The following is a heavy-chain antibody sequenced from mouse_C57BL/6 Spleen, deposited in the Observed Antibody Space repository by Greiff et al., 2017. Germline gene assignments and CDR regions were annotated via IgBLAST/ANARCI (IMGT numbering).Heavy chain of an antibody. J-gene: IGHJ1*03. CDR3: TAIYYGNNWYFDV. V-gene: IGHV6-3*01. D-gene: IGHD2-1*01. CDR2: IRLKSDNYAT. Sequence: ESGGGLVQPGGSMKLSCVASGFTFSNYWMNWVRQSPEKGLEWVAQIRLKSDNYATHYAESVKGRFTISRDDSKSSVYLQMNNLRAEDTGIYYCTAIYYGNNWYFDVWGTGTTVTVSS. CDR1: GFTFSNYW.